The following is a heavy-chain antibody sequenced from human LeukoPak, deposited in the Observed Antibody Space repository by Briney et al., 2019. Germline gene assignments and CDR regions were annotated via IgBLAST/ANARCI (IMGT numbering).Heavy chain of an antibody. J-gene: IGHJ5*02. V-gene: IGHV4-34*01. CDR1: GGSFSGYY. CDR2: INHSGST. D-gene: IGHD1-7*01. CDR3: ARTAELELPYNWFDP. Sequence: SETLSLTCAVYGGSFSGYYWSWIRQPPRKGLEWIGEINHSGSTNYNPSLKSRVTISVDTSKNQFSLKLSSVTAADTAVYYCARTAELELPYNWFDPWGQGTLVTVSS.